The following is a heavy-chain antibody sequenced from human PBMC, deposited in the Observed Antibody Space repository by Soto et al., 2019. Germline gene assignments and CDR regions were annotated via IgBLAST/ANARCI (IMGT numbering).Heavy chain of an antibody. CDR3: ARQNYDFIWGSYRYFDS. D-gene: IGHD3-16*02. CDR2: IYHSGST. V-gene: IGHV4-30-2*03. CDR1: GGSISSGGYS. Sequence: SETLSLTCAVSGGSISSGGYSWSWMRQPPGKGLEWIGYIYHSGSTYYNPSLRGRVTISVDTSKSQFSLNLSSVTAADTAMYYCARQNYDFIWGSYRYFDSWGQGTLVTVSS. J-gene: IGHJ4*02.